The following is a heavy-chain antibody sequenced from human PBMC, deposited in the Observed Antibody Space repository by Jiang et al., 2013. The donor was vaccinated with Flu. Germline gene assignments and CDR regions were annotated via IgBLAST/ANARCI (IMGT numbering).Heavy chain of an antibody. J-gene: IGHJ5*02. CDR3: ARAPPAAHSNYEVREGRQPINWFDP. CDR2: INPSGGST. D-gene: IGHD4-11*01. V-gene: IGHV1-46*01. Sequence: SGAEVKKPGASVKVSCKASGYTFTSYYMHWVRQAPGQGLEWMGIINPSGGSTSYAQKFQGRVTMTRDTSTSTVYMELSSLRSEDTAVYYCARAPPAAHSNYEVREGRQPINWFDPWGQGTLVTVSS. CDR1: GYTFTSYY.